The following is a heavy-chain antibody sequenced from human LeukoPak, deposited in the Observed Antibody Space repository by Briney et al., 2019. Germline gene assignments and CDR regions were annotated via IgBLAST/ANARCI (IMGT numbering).Heavy chain of an antibody. CDR3: ARDRVEGGGRLGAFDI. V-gene: IGHV3-66*01. J-gene: IGHJ3*02. CDR1: GFTVSSNY. CDR2: ICGGGDT. Sequence: GGSLRLSCAASGFTVSSNYISWVRQAPGKGLEWVSVICGGGDTYYEGSVKGRFTISRDKSKNTLYLQMNSLRVEDKAVYYCARDRVEGGGRLGAFDIWGKGTMVTVSS. D-gene: IGHD2-15*01.